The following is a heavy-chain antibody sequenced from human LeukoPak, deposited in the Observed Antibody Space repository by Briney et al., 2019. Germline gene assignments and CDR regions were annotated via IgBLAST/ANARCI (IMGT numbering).Heavy chain of an antibody. CDR2: INEDGGKK. Sequence: GGSLRLSCAASGFTFSSYWMSWVRQAPGRGLEWVANINEDGGKKYPVDSVKGRFTISRDNAKNSLYLQMNSLRAEDTAVDYCARLPLTAREHFDYWGQGTLVTVSS. J-gene: IGHJ4*02. CDR1: GFTFSSYW. V-gene: IGHV3-7*05. D-gene: IGHD1-1*01. CDR3: ARLPLTAREHFDY.